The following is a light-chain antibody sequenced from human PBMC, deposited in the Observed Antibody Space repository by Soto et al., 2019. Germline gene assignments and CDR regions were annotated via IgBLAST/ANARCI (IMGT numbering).Light chain of an antibody. Sequence: EIVLTQSPATLSLSPGERAALSCNASQSVSGYLAWYQQKPGQAPRLLIYDASNSATGIPARFSGSGSGTDFNLTISSLEPEDFAVYYCQQRSNWPLTFGGGTKVEIK. J-gene: IGKJ4*01. V-gene: IGKV3-11*01. CDR1: QSVSGY. CDR2: DAS. CDR3: QQRSNWPLT.